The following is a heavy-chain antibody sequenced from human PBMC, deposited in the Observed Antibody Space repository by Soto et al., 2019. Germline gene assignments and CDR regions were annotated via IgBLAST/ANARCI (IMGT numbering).Heavy chain of an antibody. V-gene: IGHV1-69*13. CDR1: GGTFSSYA. D-gene: IGHD1-26*01. CDR2: TIPIFGTA. Sequence: SVKVSCKASGGTFSSYAISWVRQAPGQGLEWMGGTIPIFGTANYAQKFQGRVTITADECTSTAYMELSSLRSEDTAVYYCARGWDSGSAGFDYWGQGTLVTVSS. J-gene: IGHJ4*02. CDR3: ARGWDSGSAGFDY.